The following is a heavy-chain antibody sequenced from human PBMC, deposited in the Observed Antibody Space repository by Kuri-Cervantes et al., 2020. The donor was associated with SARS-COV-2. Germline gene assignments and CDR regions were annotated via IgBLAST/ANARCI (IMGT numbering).Heavy chain of an antibody. CDR3: ARGVLNCTNGVCYLDY. CDR1: GFTFSSYG. V-gene: IGHV3-30*02. CDR2: IRYDGSNK. Sequence: GGSLRLSCAASGFTFSSYGMHWVRQAPGKGLEWVAFIRYDGSNKYYADSVKGRFTISRDNSKNTLYLQMNSLRAEDTAVYYCARGVLNCTNGVCYLDYWGQGTLVTVSS. D-gene: IGHD2-8*01. J-gene: IGHJ4*02.